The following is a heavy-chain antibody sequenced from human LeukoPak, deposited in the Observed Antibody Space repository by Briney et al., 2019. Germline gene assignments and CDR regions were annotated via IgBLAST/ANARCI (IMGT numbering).Heavy chain of an antibody. V-gene: IGHV4-59*01. Sequence: PSETLSLNCTVSGGSISSYYWSWIRQPPGKGLEWIGYICHSGSTNYNPSLKSRVTISVDTSKNQFSLKLSSVTAADTAVYYCARISRAFDIWGQGTMVTVSS. CDR1: GGSISSYY. CDR2: ICHSGST. CDR3: ARISRAFDI. D-gene: IGHD2-2*01. J-gene: IGHJ3*02.